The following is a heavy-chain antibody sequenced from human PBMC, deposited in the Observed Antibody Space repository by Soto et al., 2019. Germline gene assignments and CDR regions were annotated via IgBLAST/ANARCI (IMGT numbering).Heavy chain of an antibody. CDR3: ARLREGSPAYF. J-gene: IGHJ4*02. V-gene: IGHV4-39*01. D-gene: IGHD1-26*01. Sequence: SETLSLSCCVSGDSSSDSNCHWGWIRQPPGKGLEWIGSIYYRGNRYYSPSLRSRITISVDMSKNKFSLDLTSLNAADTAAYFCARLREGSPAYFWGQGTLVTVSS. CDR1: GDSSSDSNCH. CDR2: IYYRGNR.